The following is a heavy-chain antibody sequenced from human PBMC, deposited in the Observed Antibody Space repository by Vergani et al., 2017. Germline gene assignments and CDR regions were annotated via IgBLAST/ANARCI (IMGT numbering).Heavy chain of an antibody. CDR1: GFSFNSYW. J-gene: IGHJ4*02. Sequence: DVHLAESGGGFFQPGGSLRLSCSASGFSFNSYWMHWVRQVPGKGLLWVSRIKSDGSITAYADSVKGRFTISRDNAQNTLYLQMNSLRVEDTGVYYCARETRDTPSSLDYWGQGREVTVSS. CDR2: IKSDGSIT. D-gene: IGHD5-24*01. CDR3: ARETRDTPSSLDY. V-gene: IGHV3-74*03.